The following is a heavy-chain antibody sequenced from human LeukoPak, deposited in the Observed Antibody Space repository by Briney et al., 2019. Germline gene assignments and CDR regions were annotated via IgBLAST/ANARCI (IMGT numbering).Heavy chain of an antibody. J-gene: IGHJ4*02. CDR1: GFTFSSYS. V-gene: IGHV3-48*02. CDR2: ISTTSAM. D-gene: IGHD4-17*01. CDR3: ARYRDYAFDY. Sequence: PGGSLRLSCAASGFTFSSYSMNWVRQAPGEGLEWISYISTTSAMYYADSVKGRFTISRDNAKNSLYLQMNSLRDEDTAVYYCARYRDYAFDYWGQGTLVTVSS.